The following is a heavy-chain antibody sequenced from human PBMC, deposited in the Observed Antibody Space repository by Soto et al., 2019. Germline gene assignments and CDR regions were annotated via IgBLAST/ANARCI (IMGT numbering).Heavy chain of an antibody. CDR3: ARGGYSGYDLDSDAFDI. J-gene: IGHJ3*02. CDR1: GGTFSSYA. CDR2: IIPIFGTA. V-gene: IGHV1-69*13. D-gene: IGHD5-12*01. Sequence: SVKVSCKASGGTFSSYAISWVRQAPGQGLEWMGGIIPIFGTANYAQKFQGRVTITADESTSTAYMELSSLRSEDTAVYYCARGGYSGYDLDSDAFDIWGQGTMVTVS.